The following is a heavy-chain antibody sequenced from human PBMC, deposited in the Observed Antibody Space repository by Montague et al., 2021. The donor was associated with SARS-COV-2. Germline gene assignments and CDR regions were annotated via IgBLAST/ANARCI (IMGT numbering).Heavy chain of an antibody. D-gene: IGHD3-3*01. Sequence: SETLSLTCTVSGGSVSSGGSYWSWIRQPPGKGLEWIGYIYYSGSTNYNPSLKSRVTISVDTSKNQFSLKLSSVTAADTAVYYCARAQMNRITIFGVVAEFDPWGQGTLVTVSS. CDR1: GGSVSSGGSY. CDR3: ARAQMNRITIFGVVAEFDP. V-gene: IGHV4-61*08. J-gene: IGHJ5*02. CDR2: IYYSGST.